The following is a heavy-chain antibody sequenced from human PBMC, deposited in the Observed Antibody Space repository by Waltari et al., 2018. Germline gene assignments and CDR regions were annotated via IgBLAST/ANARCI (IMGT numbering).Heavy chain of an antibody. V-gene: IGHV3-30*18. D-gene: IGHD3-3*01. CDR3: AKVRGDFWSGSSHFDY. Sequence: QVQLVESGGGVVQPGRSLRLSCAASGFTFSSYGMHWVRQAPGKGLEWVAVVSYDGSNKYYADAVKGRFTISRDNSKNTLYLQMNSLRAEDTAVYYCAKVRGDFWSGSSHFDYWGQGTLVTVSS. CDR2: VSYDGSNK. J-gene: IGHJ4*02. CDR1: GFTFSSYG.